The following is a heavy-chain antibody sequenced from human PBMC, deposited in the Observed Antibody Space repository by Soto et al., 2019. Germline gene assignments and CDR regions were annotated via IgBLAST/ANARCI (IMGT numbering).Heavy chain of an antibody. CDR3: ARETSYHYGSGSYYTYGMDV. V-gene: IGHV3-11*05. CDR1: GFTFSAYY. CDR2: ISSSSGHI. J-gene: IGHJ6*02. Sequence: QVQLVESGGGLVKPGGSLRLSCTASGFTFSAYYMTWIRQAPRKGLEWISYISSSSGHINYADSVKGRFTISRDNAKSSLYLQMNSLTVEDTAVYYCARETSYHYGSGSYYTYGMDVWGQGTTVTVSS. D-gene: IGHD3-10*01.